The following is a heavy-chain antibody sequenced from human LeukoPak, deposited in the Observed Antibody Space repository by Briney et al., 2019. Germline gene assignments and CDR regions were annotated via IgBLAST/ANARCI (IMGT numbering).Heavy chain of an antibody. V-gene: IGHV4-34*01. CDR1: GGSFSGYY. D-gene: IGHD6-19*01. Sequence: PSETLSLTCAVYGGSFSGYYWSWIRQPPGQGLEWIGEINHDGSTNYNPSLKSRVTTSVDTSKNQFSLKLSSVTAADTAVYYCARGVRDSSGWAAEYFQHWGQGTLVTVSS. J-gene: IGHJ1*01. CDR2: INHDGST. CDR3: ARGVRDSSGWAAEYFQH.